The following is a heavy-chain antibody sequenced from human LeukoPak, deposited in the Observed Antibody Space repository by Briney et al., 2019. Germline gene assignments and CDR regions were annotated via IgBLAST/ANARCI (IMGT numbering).Heavy chain of an antibody. D-gene: IGHD6-19*01. Sequence: GGSLRLSCAPSIGFTLRNYAIHWVRRAPGKGLEWLAVISIDGSRQHYADFLVGRFTISRDNSKNTVSLQMSSLRTEDTAVYFCAREQGGSGWSGFDYWGQGTLVTVSS. J-gene: IGHJ4*02. CDR1: GFTLRNYA. CDR3: AREQGGSGWSGFDY. CDR2: ISIDGSRQ. V-gene: IGHV3-30*15.